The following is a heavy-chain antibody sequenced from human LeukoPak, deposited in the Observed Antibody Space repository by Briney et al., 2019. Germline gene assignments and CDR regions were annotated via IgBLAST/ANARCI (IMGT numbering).Heavy chain of an antibody. Sequence: GGSLRLSCAASGFTFSTQWMSWVRQAPGKGLEWVSSISSGSSYIYYVDSVKGRLTISRDNAKNSLYLQMNSLRAEDTAVYYCARHFGYDSSDYYYGGDIWGQGTMVTVSS. V-gene: IGHV3-21*01. CDR3: ARHFGYDSSDYYYGGDI. CDR1: GFTFSTQW. J-gene: IGHJ3*02. CDR2: ISSGSSYI. D-gene: IGHD3-22*01.